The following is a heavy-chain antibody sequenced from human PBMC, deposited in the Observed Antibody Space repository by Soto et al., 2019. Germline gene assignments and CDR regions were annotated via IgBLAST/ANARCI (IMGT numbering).Heavy chain of an antibody. J-gene: IGHJ2*01. Sequence: QVQLQESGPGLVKPSGTLSPTCAVTGGSISSSNWWSWVRQPPGKGLEGIGEIYHSGSTNYNPSLMSRATISVHKSMIPSPPPLLSTPAADPAVYYWVREGRARAITLWGRGTLVTVSS. V-gene: IGHV4-4*02. CDR3: VREGRARAITL. CDR2: IYHSGST. D-gene: IGHD1-20*01. CDR1: GGSISSSNW.